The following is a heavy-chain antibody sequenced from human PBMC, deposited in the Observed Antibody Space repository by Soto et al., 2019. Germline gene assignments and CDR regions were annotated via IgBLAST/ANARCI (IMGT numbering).Heavy chain of an antibody. Sequence: AASVKVSCKASGGTFSSYAISWVRQAPGQGLECMGGIIPIFGTANYAQKFQGRVTITADKSTSTAYMELSSLRSEDTAVYYCARVRITIFGVAKDYYGMDVWGQGTTDTVSS. J-gene: IGHJ6*02. CDR2: IIPIFGTA. D-gene: IGHD3-3*01. CDR3: ARVRITIFGVAKDYYGMDV. CDR1: GGTFSSYA. V-gene: IGHV1-69*06.